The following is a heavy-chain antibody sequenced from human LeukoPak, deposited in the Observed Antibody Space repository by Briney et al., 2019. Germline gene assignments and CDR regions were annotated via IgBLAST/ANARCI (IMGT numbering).Heavy chain of an antibody. V-gene: IGHV4-39*07. D-gene: IGHD6-6*01. Sequence: SETLSLTCTVSGGSISSYYWGWIRQPPGKVLEWIGSIYYSGSTYSNPSLKSRVTISVDTSKNQFSLKLSSVTAADTAVYYCASISGSSSSSGNWFDPWGQGTLVTVSS. CDR2: IYYSGST. J-gene: IGHJ5*02. CDR1: GGSISSYY. CDR3: ASISGSSSSSGNWFDP.